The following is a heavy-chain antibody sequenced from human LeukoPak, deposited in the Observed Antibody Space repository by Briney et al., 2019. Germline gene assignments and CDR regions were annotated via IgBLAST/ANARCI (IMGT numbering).Heavy chain of an antibody. J-gene: IGHJ6*02. D-gene: IGHD6-13*01. Sequence: PGGSLRLSCAASGFTFSSYEMNWVRQAPGKGLEWVSYISSSGSTIYYADSVKGRFTISRDNAKNSLYLQMNSLRAEDTAVCYCARDLGYSSSWYYYYGMDVWGQGTTVTVSS. CDR1: GFTFSSYE. CDR2: ISSSGSTI. V-gene: IGHV3-48*03. CDR3: ARDLGYSSSWYYYYGMDV.